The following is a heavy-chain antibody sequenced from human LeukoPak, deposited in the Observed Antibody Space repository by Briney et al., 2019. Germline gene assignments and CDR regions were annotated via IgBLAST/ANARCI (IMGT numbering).Heavy chain of an antibody. CDR3: ARDTYYDILTVYRERIYGMDV. J-gene: IGHJ6*04. Sequence: ASVKVSCKASGYTFSSYGISWVRQAPGQGLEWMGWISAYNGNTNYAQKLQGRVTMTTDTSTSTAYMEMRSLRSDDTAVYYCARDTYYDILTVYRERIYGMDVGGKGTRVTVSS. D-gene: IGHD3-9*01. V-gene: IGHV1-18*01. CDR2: ISAYNGNT. CDR1: GYTFSSYG.